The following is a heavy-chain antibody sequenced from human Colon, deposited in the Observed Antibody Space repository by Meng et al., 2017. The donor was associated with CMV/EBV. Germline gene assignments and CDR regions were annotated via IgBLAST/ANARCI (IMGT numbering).Heavy chain of an antibody. CDR3: ARQGAASPTTGVF. Sequence: SETLSLTCSVSGGSISSYYWTWIRQPPGKGLEWIGFIYDSGSTNYNPSLKSRVTISLDSSKNQFSLRLNSVTAADTAFYYCARQGAASPTTGVFWGQGILVTVSS. J-gene: IGHJ4*02. CDR2: IYDSGST. CDR1: GGSISSYY. D-gene: IGHD7-27*01. V-gene: IGHV4-59*01.